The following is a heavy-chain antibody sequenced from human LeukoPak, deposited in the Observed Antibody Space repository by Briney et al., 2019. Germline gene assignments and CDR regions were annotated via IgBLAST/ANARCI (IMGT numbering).Heavy chain of an antibody. CDR2: MNADENQK. CDR3: AGGVGWHFAL. J-gene: IGHJ2*01. Sequence: GGSLRLSCAASGFIVSNYCVMWVRQASGKGLEWVASMNADENQKLYADSMEGRFTISRDNGKNSLYLQIDSLRVDDTAVYYCAGGVGWHFALWGRGTLVTVSS. D-gene: IGHD3-10*01. CDR1: GFIVSNYC. V-gene: IGHV3-7*01.